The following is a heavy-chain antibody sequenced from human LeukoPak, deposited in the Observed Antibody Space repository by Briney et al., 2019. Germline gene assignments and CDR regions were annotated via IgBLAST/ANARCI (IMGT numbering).Heavy chain of an antibody. CDR1: GGSISNYY. V-gene: IGHV4-59*12. CDR2: IYYSGST. J-gene: IGHJ6*03. CDR3: ASWSQFYYMDV. Sequence: PSETLSLTCTVSGGSISNYYWSWIRQPPGKGLEWIGNIYYSGSTNYNPSLKSRVTISVDTSKNQFSLKLSSVTAADTAAYYCASWSQFYYMDVWGKGTTVTISS. D-gene: IGHD2-8*02.